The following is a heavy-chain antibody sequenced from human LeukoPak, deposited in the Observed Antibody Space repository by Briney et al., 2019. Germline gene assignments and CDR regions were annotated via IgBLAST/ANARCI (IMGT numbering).Heavy chain of an antibody. D-gene: IGHD1-26*01. CDR3: ARDFRIVGAISGY. CDR1: GYTFTGYY. V-gene: IGHV1-2*02. Sequence: ASVKVSCKASGYTFTGYYMHWVRQAPGQGHEWMGWINPNSGGTNYAQKFQGRVTMTRDTSISTAYMELSRLRSDDTAVYYCARDFRIVGAISGYWGQGTLVTVSS. CDR2: INPNSGGT. J-gene: IGHJ4*02.